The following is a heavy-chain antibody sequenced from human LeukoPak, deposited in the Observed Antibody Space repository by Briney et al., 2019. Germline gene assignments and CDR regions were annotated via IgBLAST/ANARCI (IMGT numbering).Heavy chain of an antibody. CDR2: IFPGDSAN. J-gene: IGHJ4*02. V-gene: IGHV5-51*01. D-gene: IGHD6-13*01. CDR1: GYSFTSNW. Sequence: GESLKISCKGSGYSFTSNWIGWVRQMPGKGLEWMGIIFPGDSANRYSPAFQGQVTISADKSISTAYLQWSSLKPSDTAMYNCARLDSSSWYYWGQGTRVSVSS. CDR3: ARLDSSSWYY.